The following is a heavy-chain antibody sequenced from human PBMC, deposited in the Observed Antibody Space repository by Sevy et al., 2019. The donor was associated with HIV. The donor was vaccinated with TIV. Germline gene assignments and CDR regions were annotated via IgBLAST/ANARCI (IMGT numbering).Heavy chain of an antibody. CDR1: GFTFSSYW. CDR2: IKQDGSEK. Sequence: GGSLRLSCAASGFTFSSYWMSWVRQAPGKGLEWVANIKQDGSEKYYVDSVKGRFTNSRDNAKNSLYLQMNSLRAEDTAVYYCARDQGLSRTTYYDYVWGSYRLKGDFDYWGQGTLVTVSS. V-gene: IGHV3-7*01. D-gene: IGHD3-16*02. CDR3: ARDQGLSRTTYYDYVWGSYRLKGDFDY. J-gene: IGHJ4*02.